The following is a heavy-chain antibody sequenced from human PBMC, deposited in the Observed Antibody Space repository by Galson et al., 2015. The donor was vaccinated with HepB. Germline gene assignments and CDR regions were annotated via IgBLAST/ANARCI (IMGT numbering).Heavy chain of an antibody. D-gene: IGHD3-10*01. CDR2: LYWDDDN. V-gene: IGHV2-5*02. CDR1: GFSLNTSGMG. Sequence: PALVKPTQTLTLACTFSGFSLNTSGMGVGWIRQPPGKALEWLAVLYWDDDNRYSPSLKSRLTITKDTSKNQVVLTMANMDPVDTGTYYCTHTDFYGSGSRSFDYWGQGTLVTVSS. J-gene: IGHJ4*02. CDR3: THTDFYGSGSRSFDY.